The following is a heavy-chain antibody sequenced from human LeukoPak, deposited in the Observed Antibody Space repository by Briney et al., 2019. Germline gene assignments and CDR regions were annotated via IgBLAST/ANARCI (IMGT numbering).Heavy chain of an antibody. D-gene: IGHD2-15*01. CDR3: ARESPTSGIDS. V-gene: IGHV3-53*01. Sequence: GGSLRLSCSASGFSVDSNYMSWVRRAPGTGLEWVSVIYSNGKEYYAESAKGRFTISRDISKNSLDLQMNRLRGEDTAVYYCARESPTSGIDSWGQGTLVIVSS. J-gene: IGHJ5*01. CDR2: IYSNGKE. CDR1: GFSVDSNY.